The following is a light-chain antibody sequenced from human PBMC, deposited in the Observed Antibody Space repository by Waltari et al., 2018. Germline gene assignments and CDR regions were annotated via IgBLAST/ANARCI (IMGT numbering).Light chain of an antibody. CDR3: QVWDPRSEEVV. CDR1: NIRSKS. V-gene: IGLV3-21*04. Sequence: SYVLTQAPSVSVAPGETATITCGGNNIRSKSVHWFQQRPGQAPFQVLYYDRDRPSGVPERFSGSNSGSTATLTISRVEVGDEADYYCQVWDPRSEEVVFGGGTKLTVL. J-gene: IGLJ3*02. CDR2: YDR.